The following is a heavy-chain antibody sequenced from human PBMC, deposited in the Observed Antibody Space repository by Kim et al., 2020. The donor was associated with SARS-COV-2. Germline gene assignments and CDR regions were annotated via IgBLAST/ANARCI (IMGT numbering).Heavy chain of an antibody. CDR3: ARDRIPYYYGSGKPSWFDP. CDR2: ISAYNGNT. V-gene: IGHV1-18*04. Sequence: ASVKVSCKASGYTFTSYGISWVRQAPGQGLEWMGWISAYNGNTNYAQKLQGRVTMTTDTSTSTAYMELRSLRSDDTAMYYCARDRIPYYYGSGKPSWFDPWGQGTLVTVSS. CDR1: GYTFTSYG. D-gene: IGHD3-10*01. J-gene: IGHJ5*02.